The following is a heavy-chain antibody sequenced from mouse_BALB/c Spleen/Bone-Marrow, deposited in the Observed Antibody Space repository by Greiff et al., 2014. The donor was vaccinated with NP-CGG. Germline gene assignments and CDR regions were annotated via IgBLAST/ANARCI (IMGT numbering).Heavy chain of an antibody. V-gene: IGHV5-6-5*01. Sequence: EVQLQESGGGLVKPGGSLKLSCAASGFTFSNFAMSWVRQTPDKRLEWVASISSGGSAYYPDSVKGRLSISRDNARDILFLQMSSLRSEDTAMYYCARGYDYDFDYWGQGTTLTASS. J-gene: IGHJ2*01. CDR2: ISSGGSA. CDR1: GFTFSNFA. CDR3: ARGYDYDFDY. D-gene: IGHD2-4*01.